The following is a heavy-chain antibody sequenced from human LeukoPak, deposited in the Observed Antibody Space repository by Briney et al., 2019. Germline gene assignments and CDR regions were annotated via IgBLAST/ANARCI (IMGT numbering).Heavy chain of an antibody. CDR3: ATGEWELILD. J-gene: IGHJ4*02. V-gene: IGHV1-46*01. CDR1: GYTFSSYY. CDR2: INPSGGST. Sequence: ASVKVSCKASGYTFSSYYMHWVRQAPGQGLEWMGIINPSGGSTSYAQKFQGGVTMTRDTSTRTVYMELSSLRSEDTAVYYCATGEWELILDWGQGTLVTVSS. D-gene: IGHD1-26*01.